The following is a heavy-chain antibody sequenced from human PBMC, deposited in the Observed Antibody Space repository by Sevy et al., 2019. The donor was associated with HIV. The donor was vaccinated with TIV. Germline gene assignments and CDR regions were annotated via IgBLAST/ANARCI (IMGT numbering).Heavy chain of an antibody. CDR3: ARAPSGSQGPGQYFQH. CDR2: ISTYNANA. Sequence: ASVKVSCKSSGYTFSDYGISWVRQAPGQGLEWMGWISTYNANANYAQKFQGRVTMTTDTSTSTAYMELRSLRSDDTAVYYCARAPSGSQGPGQYFQHWGQGTLVTVSS. D-gene: IGHD1-26*01. CDR1: GYTFSDYG. V-gene: IGHV1-18*01. J-gene: IGHJ1*01.